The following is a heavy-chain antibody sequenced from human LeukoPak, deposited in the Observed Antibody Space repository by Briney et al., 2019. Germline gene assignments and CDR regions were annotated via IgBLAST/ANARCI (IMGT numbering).Heavy chain of an antibody. J-gene: IGHJ4*02. D-gene: IGHD3-9*01. CDR3: ARSPDILTGEKFDY. V-gene: IGHV1-2*02. Sequence: ASVKVSYKASGYTFTGYYVHWVRQAPGPGLEWMGWMNPKSGGTNYAQKFEARVTMNRDTSISTAYMELSRLRFDDTAVYYCARSPDILTGEKFDYWGQGTLVTVSS. CDR1: GYTFTGYY. CDR2: MNPKSGGT.